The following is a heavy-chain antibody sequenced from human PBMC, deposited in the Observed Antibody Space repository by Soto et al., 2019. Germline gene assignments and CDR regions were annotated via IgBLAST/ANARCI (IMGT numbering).Heavy chain of an antibody. Sequence: QVQLQQWGAGLLKPSETLSLTCAVYGGSFSGYYWSWIRQPPGKGLEWIGEINHSGSTNYNPSLKRRVTISVDTSKNQFSLKLSSVTAADTAVYYCARDLYGWPFDYWGQGTLVTVSS. CDR3: ARDLYGWPFDY. CDR1: GGSFSGYY. J-gene: IGHJ4*02. CDR2: INHSGST. D-gene: IGHD3-16*01. V-gene: IGHV4-34*01.